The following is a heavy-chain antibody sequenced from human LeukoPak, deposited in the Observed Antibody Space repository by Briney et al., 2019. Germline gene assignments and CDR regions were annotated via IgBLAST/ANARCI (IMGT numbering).Heavy chain of an antibody. D-gene: IGHD6-13*01. CDR1: SFSFSSYA. V-gene: IGHV3-23*01. Sequence: GGSLRLSCAASSFSFSSYAMSWVRQTPGKGLEWVSTINNSGGTTYYADSVKGRFTISRDNSKNTLYMQMNSLRAEDTALYYCAKEMAAGGADAFDIWGQGTMVTVSS. J-gene: IGHJ3*02. CDR2: INNSGGTT. CDR3: AKEMAAGGADAFDI.